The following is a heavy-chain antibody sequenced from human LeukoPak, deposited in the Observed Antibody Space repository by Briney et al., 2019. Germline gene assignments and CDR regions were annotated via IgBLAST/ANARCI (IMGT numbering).Heavy chain of an antibody. V-gene: IGHV3-30*02. D-gene: IGHD3-10*01. CDR3: AKDATIMVRGVPPVY. CDR2: IQYDGSNT. Sequence: GGSLRLSCAASGFTFSSYSMNWVRQAPGKGLEWVAFIQYDGSNTYYADSVKGRFTISRDNSKNTLYLQMNSLRAEDTAVYYCAKDATIMVRGVPPVYWGQGTLVTVSS. J-gene: IGHJ4*02. CDR1: GFTFSSYS.